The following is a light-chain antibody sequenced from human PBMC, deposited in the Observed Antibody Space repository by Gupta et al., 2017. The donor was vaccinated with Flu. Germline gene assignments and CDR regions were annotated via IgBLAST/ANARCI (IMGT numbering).Light chain of an antibody. J-gene: IGLJ2*01. Sequence: QSALTQPRSVSGSPGQSVTISCTGTSSDVGGYNYVSWYHQHPGKAPNLMIYDVSKRPSGVPDRFSGSKSGTTASLTISGLQAEDEADYYCCSYAGSDTSVVFGGGTKRTVL. CDR1: SSDVGGYNY. CDR3: CSYAGSDTSVV. CDR2: DVS. V-gene: IGLV2-11*01.